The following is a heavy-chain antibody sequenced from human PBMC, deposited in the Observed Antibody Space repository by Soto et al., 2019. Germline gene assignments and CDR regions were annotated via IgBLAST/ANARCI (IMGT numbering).Heavy chain of an antibody. CDR3: ARGGRYNWNPHIDLDY. V-gene: IGHV4-59*01. D-gene: IGHD1-1*01. J-gene: IGHJ4*02. CDR2: IYYSGST. CDR1: GGSISSYY. Sequence: PSETLSLTCTVSGGSISSYYWSWIRQPPGKGLEWIGYIYYSGSTNYNPSLKSRVTISVDTSKNQFSLKLSSVTAADTAVYYCARGGRYNWNPHIDLDYWGQGTLVTVS.